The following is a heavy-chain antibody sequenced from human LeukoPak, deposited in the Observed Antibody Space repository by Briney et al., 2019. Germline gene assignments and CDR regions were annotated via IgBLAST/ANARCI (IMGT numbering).Heavy chain of an antibody. D-gene: IGHD1-26*01. J-gene: IGHJ6*03. CDR3: ARSIVGANYYYYMDV. CDR2: IYYSGST. CDR1: GGSISSYY. Sequence: SETLSLTCTVSGGSISSYYWSWIRQPPGKGLEWIGYIYYSGSTNYNPSLKSRVTISVDTSKNQFSLKLSSVTAADTTVYYCARSIVGANYYYYMDVWGKGTTVTVSS. V-gene: IGHV4-59*12.